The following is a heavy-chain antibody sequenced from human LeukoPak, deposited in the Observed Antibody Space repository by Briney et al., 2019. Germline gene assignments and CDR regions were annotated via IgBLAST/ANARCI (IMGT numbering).Heavy chain of an antibody. CDR2: ISWGGGST. CDR1: GFTFDDYA. J-gene: IGHJ4*02. CDR3: AKDRSGNSYGHFDY. V-gene: IGHV3-43D*04. D-gene: IGHD3-10*01. Sequence: PGGSLRLSCAASGFTFDDYAMHWVRQAPWKGLEWATLISWGGGSTYYADSVKGRFTISRDNSKNSLYLHMNSLRAEDTALYYCAKDRSGNSYGHFDYWGQGTLVTVSS.